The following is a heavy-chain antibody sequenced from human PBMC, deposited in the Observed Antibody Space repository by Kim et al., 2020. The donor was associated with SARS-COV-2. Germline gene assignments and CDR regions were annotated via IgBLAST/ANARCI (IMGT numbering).Heavy chain of an antibody. CDR3: ANIYDSSGWDAFDI. J-gene: IGHJ3*02. V-gene: IGHV3-30*02. Sequence: ADSVKGRFTISRDNSKNTLYLQMNSRRAEDTAVYYCANIYDSSGWDAFDIWGQGTMVTVSS. D-gene: IGHD3-22*01.